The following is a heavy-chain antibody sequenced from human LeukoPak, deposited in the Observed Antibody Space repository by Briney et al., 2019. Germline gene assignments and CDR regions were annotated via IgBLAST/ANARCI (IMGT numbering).Heavy chain of an antibody. CDR1: GFPLSDYW. J-gene: IGHJ4*02. V-gene: IGHV3-7*03. CDR2: INQDGTER. CDR3: ATEFYSNGYNF. Sequence: PGGSLRLSCAASGFPLSDYWMDWVRQAPGKGMEWVANINQDGTERYYVDSVKGRFTISRDNAKNSLYLQMNSLRAEDSAVYFCATEFYSNGYNFWGQGTLVTVSS. D-gene: IGHD5-24*01.